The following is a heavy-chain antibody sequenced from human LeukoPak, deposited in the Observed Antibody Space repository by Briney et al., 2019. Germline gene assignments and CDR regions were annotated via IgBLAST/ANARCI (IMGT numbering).Heavy chain of an antibody. CDR2: IYYSGST. J-gene: IGHJ5*02. Sequence: SETLSLTCTVSGGSISSSSHYWGWIRQPPGKGLEWIGSIYYSGSTYYNPSLKSRVTISVDTSKNQFSLKLSSVTAADTAVYYCASRYSSGWPYNWFDPWGQGTLVTVSS. CDR1: GGSISSSSHY. D-gene: IGHD6-19*01. CDR3: ASRYSSGWPYNWFDP. V-gene: IGHV4-39*01.